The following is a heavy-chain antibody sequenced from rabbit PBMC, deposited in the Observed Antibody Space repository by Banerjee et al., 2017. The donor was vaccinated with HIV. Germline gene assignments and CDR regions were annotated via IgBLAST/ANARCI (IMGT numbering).Heavy chain of an antibody. J-gene: IGHJ6*01. CDR1: GFTISSNYW. D-gene: IGHD1-1*01. V-gene: IGHV1S45*01. CDR2: IYGGSSNDT. Sequence: QEHLEESGGDLVKPEGSLTLTCKAAGFTISSNYWINWVRQAPGKGLEWIACIYGGSSNDTYYATWAKGRFTISKASSTTVTLQMTSLTAADTATYFCARGVYDSSSAYYLTSYGMDLWGPGTLVTVS. CDR3: ARGVYDSSSAYYLTSYGMDL.